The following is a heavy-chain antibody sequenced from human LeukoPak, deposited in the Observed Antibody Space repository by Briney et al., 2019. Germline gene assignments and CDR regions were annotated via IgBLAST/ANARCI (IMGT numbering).Heavy chain of an antibody. J-gene: IGHJ6*03. CDR1: GGSISSYY. CDR3: AREPWYSSSWYYYYYMDV. Sequence: SETLSLTCTVSGGSISSYYWSWIRQPAGKGLEWIGRIYTSGSTNYNPSLKSRVTMSVDTPKNQFSLKLSSVTAADTAVYYCAREPWYSSSWYYYYYMDVWGKGTTVTVSS. D-gene: IGHD6-13*01. V-gene: IGHV4-4*07. CDR2: IYTSGST.